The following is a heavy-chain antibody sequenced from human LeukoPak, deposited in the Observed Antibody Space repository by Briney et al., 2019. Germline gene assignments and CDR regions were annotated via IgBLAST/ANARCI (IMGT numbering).Heavy chain of an antibody. CDR1: GFTFSSYW. Sequence: GGSLRLSCAASGFTFSSYWMSWARQAPGKGLEWVANIKQDGSEKYYVDSVKGRFTISRDNAKNSLYLQMNSLRAEDTAVYYCARELYSECGGDCYSNADYWGQGTLVTVSS. V-gene: IGHV3-7*01. CDR3: ARELYSECGGDCYSNADY. D-gene: IGHD2-21*02. J-gene: IGHJ4*02. CDR2: IKQDGSEK.